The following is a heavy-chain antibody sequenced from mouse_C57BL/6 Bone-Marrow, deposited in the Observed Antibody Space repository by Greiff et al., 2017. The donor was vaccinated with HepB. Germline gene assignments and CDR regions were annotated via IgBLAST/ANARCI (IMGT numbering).Heavy chain of an antibody. CDR2: ISNLAYSN. CDR1: GFTFSDYG. CDR3: ARGDSSGLYAMDY. V-gene: IGHV5-15*01. J-gene: IGHJ4*01. D-gene: IGHD3-2*02. Sequence: EVKLVESGGGLVQPGGSLKLSCAASGFTFSDYGMAWVRQAPRKGPVWVAFISNLAYSNYYADTVTGRFTISRENAKNTLYLEMSSLRSEDTAMYYCARGDSSGLYAMDYWGQGTSVTVSS.